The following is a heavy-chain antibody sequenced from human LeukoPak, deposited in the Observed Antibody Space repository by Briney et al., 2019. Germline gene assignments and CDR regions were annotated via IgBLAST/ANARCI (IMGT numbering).Heavy chain of an antibody. Sequence: SETLSLTCAVYGGSFSGYYWSWIRQPPGKGLEWIGEINHSGSTNHNPSLKSRVTISVDTSKNQFSLKLSSVTAADTAVYYCARARITMVRGVVYYYYYMDVWGKGTTVTVSS. V-gene: IGHV4-34*01. CDR2: INHSGST. CDR1: GGSFSGYY. J-gene: IGHJ6*03. D-gene: IGHD3-10*01. CDR3: ARARITMVRGVVYYYYYMDV.